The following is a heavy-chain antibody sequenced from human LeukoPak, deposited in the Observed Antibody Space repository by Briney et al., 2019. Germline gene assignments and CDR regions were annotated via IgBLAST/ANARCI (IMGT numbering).Heavy chain of an antibody. CDR3: VTVRGGTARDFDC. D-gene: IGHD3-10*01. CDR1: GFTFSSHD. CDR2: IASSRSGGSI. J-gene: IGHJ4*02. V-gene: IGHV3-21*01. Sequence: PGGSLRLSCAASGFTFSSHDMNWVRQAPGKGLEWVSSIASSRSGGSIYYADSVKGRFTISRDNAKNSLYLQMNSLRAEDTAVYHCVTVRGGTARDFDCWGQGTLVTVSS.